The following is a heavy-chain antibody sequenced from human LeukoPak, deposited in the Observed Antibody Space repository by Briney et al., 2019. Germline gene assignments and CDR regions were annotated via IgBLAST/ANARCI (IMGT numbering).Heavy chain of an antibody. Sequence: PSETLSLTCAVSGDSISSGGYSWSWIRQPPGKGLEWIGYIYHIGYISQSGNIYQNPSLKSRVTISLDTSRNQFSLKLSSVTAADTAVYYCARSPLALYDSSGYPRVWFDPWGQGTLVTVSS. CDR2: ISQSGNI. CDR1: GDSISSGGYS. J-gene: IGHJ5*02. V-gene: IGHV4-30-2*01. D-gene: IGHD3-22*01. CDR3: ARSPLALYDSSGYPRVWFDP.